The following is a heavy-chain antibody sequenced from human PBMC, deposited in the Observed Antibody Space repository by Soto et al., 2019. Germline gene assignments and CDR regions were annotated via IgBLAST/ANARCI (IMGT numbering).Heavy chain of an antibody. CDR2: MNPNSGNT. V-gene: IGHV1-8*01. CDR1: GYTFTSYD. D-gene: IGHD6-13*01. CDR3: ARGSSWYAHYHYGMDV. J-gene: IGHJ6*02. Sequence: ASVKFSCQASGYTFTSYDIHWVRQATGQGLEWMGWMNPNSGNTGYAQKFQGRVTMTRNTSISTAYMELSRLRSEDTDVYYCARGSSWYAHYHYGMDVWAQGTTVTVSS.